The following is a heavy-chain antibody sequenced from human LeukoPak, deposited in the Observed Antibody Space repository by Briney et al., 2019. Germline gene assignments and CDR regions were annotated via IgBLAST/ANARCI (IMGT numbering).Heavy chain of an antibody. V-gene: IGHV3-33*01. D-gene: IGHD3-10*01. J-gene: IGHJ4*02. CDR1: GFSFSSYG. CDR3: ARENTMVRGVTLYYFDY. CDR2: IWYDGSKE. Sequence: GGSLRLSCAASGFSFSSYGMHWVRQAPGKGLEWVAVIWYDGSKEYYADSVKGRFTISRDNSKNTLYLQMNSLRAEDTAVYYCARENTMVRGVTLYYFDYWGRGTLVTVSS.